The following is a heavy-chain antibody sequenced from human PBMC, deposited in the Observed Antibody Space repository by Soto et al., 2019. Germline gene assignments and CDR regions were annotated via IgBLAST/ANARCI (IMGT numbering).Heavy chain of an antibody. J-gene: IGHJ5*02. CDR2: IYYSGST. Sequence: SETLSLTCTVSGGSVSSGSYYWSWIRQPPGKGLEWIGYIYYSGSTNYNPSLKSRVTISVDTSKNQFSLKLSSVTAADTAVCYCASGSMVRGVIITYGWFDPWGQGTLVTVSS. D-gene: IGHD3-10*01. CDR3: ASGSMVRGVIITYGWFDP. V-gene: IGHV4-61*01. CDR1: GGSVSSGSYY.